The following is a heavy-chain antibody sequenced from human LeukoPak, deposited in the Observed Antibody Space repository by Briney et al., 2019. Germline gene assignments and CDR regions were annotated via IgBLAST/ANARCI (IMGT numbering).Heavy chain of an antibody. CDR3: AKVEGQYYDPRGYFDY. CDR1: GFTFDDYA. V-gene: IGHV3-9*01. J-gene: IGHJ4*02. Sequence: GRSLRLSCTASGFTFDDYAISWVRQAPGKGLEWVSGITWNSGSIGHVDSVTGRFTISRDNDKNPLYLQMNSLRAEDTALYYCAKVEGQYYDPRGYFDYWGQGILVTVSS. CDR2: ITWNSGSI. D-gene: IGHD3-3*01.